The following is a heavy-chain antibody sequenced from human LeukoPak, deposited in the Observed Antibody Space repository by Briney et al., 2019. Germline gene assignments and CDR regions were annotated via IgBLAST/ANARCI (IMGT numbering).Heavy chain of an antibody. V-gene: IGHV1-2*02. Sequence: ASVKVSCKASGYIFTDYYMHWGRQAPGQGLEWMGWINPSSGGTHIAQKFQGRVTMTRDTSVSTAYMELSRLGSDDTAVYYCAREPGDGGYDNFDDWGQGSLVTVSS. J-gene: IGHJ4*02. CDR2: INPSSGGT. D-gene: IGHD5-12*01. CDR1: GYIFTDYY. CDR3: AREPGDGGYDNFDD.